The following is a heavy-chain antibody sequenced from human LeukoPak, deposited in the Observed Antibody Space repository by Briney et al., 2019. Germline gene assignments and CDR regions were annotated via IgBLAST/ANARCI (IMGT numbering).Heavy chain of an antibody. CDR2: ISFDGSNK. V-gene: IGHV3-30*18. D-gene: IGHD4-17*01. J-gene: IGHJ4*02. CDR1: GFTFSSYA. CDR3: AKDTTVTTWTIHY. Sequence: GGSLRLSCAASGFTFSSYAMSWVRQAPGKGLEWVAVISFDGSNKYYADPLKGRFTISRDNSKNTLYLQMNSLRTEDTAVYYCAKDTTVTTWTIHYWGQGTLVTVSS.